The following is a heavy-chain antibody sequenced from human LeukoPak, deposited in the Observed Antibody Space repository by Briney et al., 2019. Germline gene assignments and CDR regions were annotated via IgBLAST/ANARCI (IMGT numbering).Heavy chain of an antibody. CDR1: GFTFSSYW. J-gene: IGHJ3*02. CDR2: IKQDGSEK. CDR3: TRGCCSSSSCIDRNKGSAFDI. Sequence: GGSLRLSCAASGFTFSSYWMHWVRQAPGKGLEWVANIKQDGSEKYYVDSVKGRFTISRDTAQSSLYLQLNSLRAEDTAVYYCTRGCCSSSSCIDRNKGSAFDIWGQGTMVTVSS. V-gene: IGHV3-7*03. D-gene: IGHD2-2*01.